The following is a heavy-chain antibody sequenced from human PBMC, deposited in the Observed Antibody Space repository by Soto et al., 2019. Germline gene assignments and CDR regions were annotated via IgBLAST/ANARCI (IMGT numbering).Heavy chain of an antibody. CDR1: GFTFSSYS. J-gene: IGHJ4*02. CDR3: ARSYSSGFDY. D-gene: IGHD6-19*01. CDR2: ISSSSSTI. Sequence: GGSLRLSCAASGFTFSSYSMNWVRQAPGKGLEWDSYISSSSSTIYYADSVKGRFTISRDNAKNSLYLQMNSLRAVDTAVYYCARSYSSGFDYWGQGTLVTVSS. V-gene: IGHV3-48*04.